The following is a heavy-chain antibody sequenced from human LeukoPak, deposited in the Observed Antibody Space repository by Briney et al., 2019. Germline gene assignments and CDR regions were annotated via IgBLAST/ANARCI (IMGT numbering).Heavy chain of an antibody. D-gene: IGHD3-9*01. J-gene: IGHJ4*02. CDR3: ARGGRITIFPFDY. V-gene: IGHV4-34*01. CDR2: INHSGST. CDR1: GGSFSGYY. Sequence: SETLSLTCAVYGGSFSGYYWSWICQPPGKGLEWIGEINHSGSTNYNPSLKSRVTISVDTSKNQFSLKLSSVTAADTAVYYCARGGRITIFPFDYWGQGTLVTVSS.